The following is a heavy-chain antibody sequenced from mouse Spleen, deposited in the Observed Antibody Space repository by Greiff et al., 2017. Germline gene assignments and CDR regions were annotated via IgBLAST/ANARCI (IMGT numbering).Heavy chain of an antibody. V-gene: IGHV5-6*03. CDR3: ARGSSYFDY. CDR1: GFTFSSYG. D-gene: IGHD1-1*01. CDR2: ISSGGSYT. J-gene: IGHJ2*01. Sequence: EVKVVESGGGLVKPGGSLKLSCAASGFTFSSYGMSWVRQTPDKRLEWVATISSGGSYTYYPDSVKGRFTISRDNAKNTLYLQMSSLKSEDTAMYYCARGSSYFDYWGQGTTLTVSS.